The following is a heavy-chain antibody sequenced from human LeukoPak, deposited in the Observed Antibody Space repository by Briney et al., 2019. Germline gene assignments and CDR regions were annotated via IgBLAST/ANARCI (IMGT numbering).Heavy chain of an antibody. Sequence: GGSLRLSCAASGVTLSPYGMHWVRQAPGKGLEWVAVISYEGGTRHYADSVKGRFIISRDNPRNTLYLQMNILRAEDTAVYYCARDTYISGWYLRYGMDVWGQGTTVTVSS. J-gene: IGHJ6*02. CDR1: GVTLSPYG. D-gene: IGHD6-19*01. CDR2: ISYEGGTR. CDR3: ARDTYISGWYLRYGMDV. V-gene: IGHV3-30*03.